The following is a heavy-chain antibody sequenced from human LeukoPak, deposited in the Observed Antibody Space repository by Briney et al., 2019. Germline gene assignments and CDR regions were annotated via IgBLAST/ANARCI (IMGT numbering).Heavy chain of an antibody. CDR2: ISAYNGNT. CDR3: ARDLGSGGSSAY. CDR1: GYTFTTYG. D-gene: IGHD1-1*01. Sequence: ASVKVSCKASGYTFTTYGISWVRQAPGQGLEWMGWISAYNGNTNHAQKLRGRVTMTTDTSTSTAYMELRSLRSDDTAVYYCARDLGSGGSSAYWGQGTLVTVSS. V-gene: IGHV1-18*01. J-gene: IGHJ4*02.